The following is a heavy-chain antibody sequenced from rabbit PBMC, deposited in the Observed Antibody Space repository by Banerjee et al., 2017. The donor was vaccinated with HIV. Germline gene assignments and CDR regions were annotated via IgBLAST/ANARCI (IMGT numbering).Heavy chain of an antibody. D-gene: IGHD3-3*01. V-gene: IGHV1S47*01. CDR1: GFDFSSYG. Sequence: QEQLVESGGGLVQPGGSLKLSCKASGFDFSSYGVSWVRQAPGKGLEWIGYIDPVFGSTDYASWVNGRFTISLDNAQNTVFLQMTSLTAADTATYFCARGLVAGVLDLWGQGTLVTVS. CDR3: ARGLVAGVLDL. CDR2: IDPVFGST. J-gene: IGHJ4*01.